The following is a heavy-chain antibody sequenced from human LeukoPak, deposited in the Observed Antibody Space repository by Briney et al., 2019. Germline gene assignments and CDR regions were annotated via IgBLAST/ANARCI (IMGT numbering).Heavy chain of an antibody. CDR3: ARRAGYTSSWYEY. V-gene: IGHV4-61*01. Sequence: PSETLSLTCTVSSGSVNSGSYYWNWLRQPPGNGLEGMGYIYYSRSTNYNPSLKSRVTISLDTAKNPLSLKLSSVTAADTAVYYCARRAGYTSSWYEYWGQGTLVTVSS. J-gene: IGHJ4*02. D-gene: IGHD6-13*01. CDR2: IYYSRST. CDR1: SGSVNSGSYY.